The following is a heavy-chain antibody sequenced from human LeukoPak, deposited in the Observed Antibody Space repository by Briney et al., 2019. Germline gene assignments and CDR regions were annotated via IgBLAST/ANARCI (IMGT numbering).Heavy chain of an antibody. Sequence: PSQTLSLTRAVSGDSISICSYCWRWIRQPGGKGLGWIGRIYTSGSTNYNPSLKSRVTISVDTSKTQFSLKLSSVAAADTAVYYCARGRLGFLYYYYYMDVWGKGTTVTVSS. CDR2: IYTSGST. V-gene: IGHV4-61*02. CDR1: GDSISICSYC. D-gene: IGHD3-16*01. J-gene: IGHJ6*03. CDR3: ARGRLGFLYYYYYMDV.